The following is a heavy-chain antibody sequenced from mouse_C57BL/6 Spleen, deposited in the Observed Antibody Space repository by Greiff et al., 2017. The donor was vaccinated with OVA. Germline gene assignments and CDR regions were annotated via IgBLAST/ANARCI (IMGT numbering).Heavy chain of an antibody. CDR2: INPSTGGT. D-gene: IGHD2-3*01. J-gene: IGHJ2*01. Sequence: EVKLMESGPELVKPGASVKISCKASGYSFTGYYMNWVKQSPEKSLEWIGEINPSTGGTTYNQKFKAKATLTVDKSSSTAYMQLKSLTSEDSAVYYCAILSDYFDYWGQGTTLTVSS. CDR1: GYSFTGYY. CDR3: AILSDYFDY. V-gene: IGHV1-42*01.